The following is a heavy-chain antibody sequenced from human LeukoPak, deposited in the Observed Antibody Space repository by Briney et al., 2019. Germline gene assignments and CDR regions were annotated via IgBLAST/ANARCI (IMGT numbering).Heavy chain of an antibody. CDR3: TLIQGWGSGSYYRDF. Sequence: GGSLRLYCAASGLSISNDWMSWVRQAPGKGLECVARVKSKSAGETTDYAAPVKGRFTISRDDSRNTLYLQMNSLKTEDTAVYYCTLIQGWGSGSYYRDFWGQGTLVTVSS. CDR2: VKSKSAGETT. D-gene: IGHD3-10*01. V-gene: IGHV3-15*01. CDR1: GLSISNDW. J-gene: IGHJ4*02.